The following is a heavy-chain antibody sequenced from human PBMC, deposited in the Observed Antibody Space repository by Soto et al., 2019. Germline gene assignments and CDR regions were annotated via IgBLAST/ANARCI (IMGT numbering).Heavy chain of an antibody. CDR1: GGSFSGYY. D-gene: IGHD6-6*01. Sequence: SETLSLTCAVYGGSFSGYYWSWIRQPPGKGLEWIGEINHSGSTNYNPSLKSRVTISVDTSENQFSLKLSSVTAADTAVYYCARVIAARGLFDYWGQGTLVTVSS. V-gene: IGHV4-34*01. CDR2: INHSGST. CDR3: ARVIAARGLFDY. J-gene: IGHJ4*02.